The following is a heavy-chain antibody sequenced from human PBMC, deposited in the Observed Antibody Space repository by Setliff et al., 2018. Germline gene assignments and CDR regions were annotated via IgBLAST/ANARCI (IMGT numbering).Heavy chain of an antibody. V-gene: IGHV1-3*01. D-gene: IGHD1-26*01. CDR2: INAGNGNI. J-gene: IGHJ4*02. Sequence: ASVKVSCKASGDTSTTYAIHWVRQAPGQGLEWMGWINAGNGNIRYSQNFQGRVTITRDTSASTAYMELSSLTSEDTAIYYCARGDVYSGSYYHFDYWGQGTLVTGSS. CDR1: GDTSTTYA. CDR3: ARGDVYSGSYYHFDY.